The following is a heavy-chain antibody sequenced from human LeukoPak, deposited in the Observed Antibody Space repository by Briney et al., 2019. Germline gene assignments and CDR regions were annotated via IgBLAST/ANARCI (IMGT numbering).Heavy chain of an antibody. CDR1: GFTFNYYW. CDR3: ARVRKLRTRGVMDPLDY. V-gene: IGHV3-7*01. D-gene: IGHD3-10*01. J-gene: IGHJ4*02. CDR2: IQQDGSEN. Sequence: GGSLRLSCAASGFTFNYYWLTWVRQAPGKGLEWVANIQQDGSENYYVDSVKGRFIISRDNAKNSLYLQMNSLRADDTAVYYCARVRKLRTRGVMDPLDYWGQGTLVTVSS.